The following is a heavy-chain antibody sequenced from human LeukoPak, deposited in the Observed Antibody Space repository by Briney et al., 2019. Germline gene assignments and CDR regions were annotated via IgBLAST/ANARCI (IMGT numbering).Heavy chain of an antibody. J-gene: IGHJ4*02. D-gene: IGHD3-22*01. CDR3: ARDEPYYYDSSGYYYFDY. CDR1: GYTFTSYG. CDR2: ISAYNGNT. Sequence: ASVKVSCKASGYTFTSYGISWVRQAPGQGLEWMGWISAYNGNTNYAQKLQGRVTMTTDTSTSTAYMELRSLRSDDTAVYYCARDEPYYYDSSGYYYFDYWGQGTLVTVS. V-gene: IGHV1-18*01.